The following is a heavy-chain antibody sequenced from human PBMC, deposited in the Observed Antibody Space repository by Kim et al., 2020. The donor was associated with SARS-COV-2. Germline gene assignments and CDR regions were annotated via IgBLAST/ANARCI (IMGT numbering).Heavy chain of an antibody. CDR2: T. J-gene: IGHJ5*02. Sequence: TNHKASLQSRVTMSTDTSQKQFSLKLTSVTAADTAVYYCARGGRRSRFDPWGQGTLVTVSS. V-gene: IGHV4-34*01. CDR3: ARGGRRSRFDP. D-gene: IGHD2-15*01.